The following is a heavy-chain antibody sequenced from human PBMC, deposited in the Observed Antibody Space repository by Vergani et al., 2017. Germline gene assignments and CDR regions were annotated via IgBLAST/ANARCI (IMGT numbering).Heavy chain of an antibody. CDR1: GSTFSSYA. CDR3: ARSYCSSTSCYAWGLYFDY. Sequence: QVQLVQSGAEVKKPGSSVKVSCQASGSTFSSYAINWVRQAPGQGLEWMGGIIPIFGTAKYAQNFQGRVTITADESTSTAYMELSSLRSEDTAVYYCARSYCSSTSCYAWGLYFDYWGQGTLVAVSS. CDR2: IIPIFGTA. D-gene: IGHD2-2*01. V-gene: IGHV1-69*01. J-gene: IGHJ4*02.